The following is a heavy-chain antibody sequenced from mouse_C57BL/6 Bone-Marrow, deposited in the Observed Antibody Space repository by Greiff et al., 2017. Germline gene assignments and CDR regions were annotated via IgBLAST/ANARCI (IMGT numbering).Heavy chain of an antibody. D-gene: IGHD2-4*01. V-gene: IGHV1-64*01. J-gene: IGHJ4*01. CDR2: IHPNSGST. CDR1: GYTFTSYW. CDR3: SRRGYDDYDGRSLDAMDY. Sequence: QVQLQQPGAELVKPGASVKLSCKASGYTFTSYWMHWVKQRPGQGLEWIGMIHPNSGSTNYNEKFKSKATLTVDKSSSTAYMQLSSLTSEDAAVYYCSRRGYDDYDGRSLDAMDYGGQGTAVTVSS.